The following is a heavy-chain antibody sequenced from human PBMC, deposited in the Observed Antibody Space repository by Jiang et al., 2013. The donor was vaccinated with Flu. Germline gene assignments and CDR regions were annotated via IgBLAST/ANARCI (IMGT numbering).Heavy chain of an antibody. D-gene: IGHD3-22*01. J-gene: IGHJ4*02. CDR2: INPSGGST. CDR1: GYTFTSYY. CDR3: ARAMDYDSSGYYFGPAPDY. V-gene: IGHV1-46*01. Sequence: SGAEVKKPGASVKVSCKASGYTFTSYYMHWVRQAPGQGLEWMGIINPSGGSTSYAQKFQGRVTMTRDTSTSTVYMELSSLRSEDTAVYYCARAMDYDSSGYYFGPAPDYWGQGTLVTVSS.